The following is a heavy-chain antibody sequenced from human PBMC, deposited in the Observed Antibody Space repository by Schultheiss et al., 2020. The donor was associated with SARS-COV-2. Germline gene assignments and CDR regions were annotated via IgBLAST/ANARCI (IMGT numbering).Heavy chain of an antibody. CDR1: GGSFSGYY. CDR3: ARIYGGGDYYFDY. CDR2: IHHSGRN. V-gene: IGHV4-34*09. J-gene: IGHJ4*02. Sequence: SETLSLTCAVYGGSFSGYYWSWIRQPPGKGLEWIGYIHHSGRNYYNPSLKSRVTISVDTSKNQFSLKLSSVTAADTAVYYCARIYGGGDYYFDYWGQGTLVTVSS. D-gene: IGHD4-23*01.